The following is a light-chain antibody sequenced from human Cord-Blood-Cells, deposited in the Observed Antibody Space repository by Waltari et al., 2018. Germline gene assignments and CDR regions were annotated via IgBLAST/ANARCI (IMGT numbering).Light chain of an antibody. CDR2: EVS. CDR1: SRDVGGYNY. CDR3: SSYAGSNNLV. Sequence: QSALTQPPSASGSPGQAVPIPCTGPSRDVGGYNYVSWYQQHPGKAPKRMIYEVSKRPSGVPDRFSGSKSGNTASLTVSGLQAEDEADYYCSSYAGSNNLVFGGGTKLTVL. J-gene: IGLJ2*01. V-gene: IGLV2-8*01.